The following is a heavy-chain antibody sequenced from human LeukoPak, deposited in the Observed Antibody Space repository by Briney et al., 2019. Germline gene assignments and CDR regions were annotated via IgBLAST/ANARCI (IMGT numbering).Heavy chain of an antibody. V-gene: IGHV4-59*01. D-gene: IGHD6-13*01. J-gene: IGHJ6*03. Sequence: SETLSLTCTVSGGSISSYDWSWIRQPPGKGLEWIGYIYYSGSTNYNPSLKSRVTISVDTSKNQFSLKLSSVTAADTAVYYCAREAAAGPHYYYYYMDVWGKGTTVTVSS. CDR2: IYYSGST. CDR3: AREAAAGPHYYYYYMDV. CDR1: GGSISSYD.